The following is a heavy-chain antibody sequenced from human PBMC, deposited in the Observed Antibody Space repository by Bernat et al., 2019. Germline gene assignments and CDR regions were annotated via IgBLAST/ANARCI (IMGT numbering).Heavy chain of an antibody. CDR3: ARVPDFWSGYLYFDY. CDR2: ISSSSSYT. CDR1: GFTFSDYY. Sequence: QVQLVESGGGLVKPGGSLRLSCAASGFTFSDYYMSWIRQAPGKGLEWVSYISSSSSYTNYADSVKGRFTISRDNAKNSLYLQMNSLRAEDTAVYYCARVPDFWSGYLYFDYWGQGTLVTVSS. J-gene: IGHJ4*02. D-gene: IGHD3-3*01. V-gene: IGHV3-11*06.